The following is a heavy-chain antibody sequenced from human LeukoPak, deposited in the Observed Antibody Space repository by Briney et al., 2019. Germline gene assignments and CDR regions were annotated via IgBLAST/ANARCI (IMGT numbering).Heavy chain of an antibody. CDR1: GFTFSSYE. V-gene: IGHV3-23*01. CDR2: ISGSGGST. CDR3: AKALVDKYCSGGSCYFTYFDY. J-gene: IGHJ4*02. Sequence: GGSLRLSCAASGFTFSSYEMNWVRQAPGKGLEWVSAISGSGGSTYYADSVKGRFTISRDNSKNTLYLQMNSLRAEDTAVYYCAKALVDKYCSGGSCYFTYFDYWGQGTLVTVSS. D-gene: IGHD2-15*01.